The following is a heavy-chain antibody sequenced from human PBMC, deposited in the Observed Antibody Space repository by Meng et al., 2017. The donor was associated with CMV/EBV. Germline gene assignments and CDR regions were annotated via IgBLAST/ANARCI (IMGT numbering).Heavy chain of an antibody. J-gene: IGHJ4*02. CDR2: ISGSGGST. D-gene: IGHD2-2*01. V-gene: IGHV3-23*01. CDR3: AKNEGYCSSTSCRRYLDY. CDR1: GFTFSSYA. Sequence: GGSLRLSCAASGFTFSSYAMSWVRQAPGKGLEWVSAISGSGGSTYYADSVKGQFTISRDNSKNTLYLQMNSLRAEDTAVYYCAKNEGYCSSTSCRRYLDYWGQGTLVTVSS.